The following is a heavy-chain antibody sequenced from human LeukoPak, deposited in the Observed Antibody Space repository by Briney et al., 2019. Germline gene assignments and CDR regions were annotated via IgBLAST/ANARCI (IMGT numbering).Heavy chain of an antibody. CDR3: ARHPIAVAGSPLPRYFDY. J-gene: IGHJ4*02. V-gene: IGHV5-51*01. D-gene: IGHD6-19*01. CDR2: IHPGDSDT. CDR1: GYSFTSFW. Sequence: GESLKISCKGSGYSFTSFWIGWVRQMPGKGLEWMGIIHPGDSDTRYSPSLQGQVTISADKSISTAYLQWSSLKASDTAMYYCARHPIAVAGSPLPRYFDYWGQGTLVTVSS.